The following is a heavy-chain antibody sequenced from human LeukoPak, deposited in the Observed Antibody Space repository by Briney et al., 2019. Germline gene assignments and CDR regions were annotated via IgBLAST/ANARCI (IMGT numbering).Heavy chain of an antibody. Sequence: SETLSPTCAVSGYSISSGYYWGWIRQPPGKGLEWIGSIYHGGSTYYNPSLKSRVTISVDTSKNQFSLKLSSVTAADTAVYYCAFMVRGILLLDYWGQGTLVTVSS. J-gene: IGHJ4*02. D-gene: IGHD3-10*01. CDR2: IYHGGST. V-gene: IGHV4-38-2*01. CDR3: AFMVRGILLLDY. CDR1: GYSISSGYY.